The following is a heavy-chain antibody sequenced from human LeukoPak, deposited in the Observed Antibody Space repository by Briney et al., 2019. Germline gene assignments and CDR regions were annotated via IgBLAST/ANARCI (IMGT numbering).Heavy chain of an antibody. CDR3: AKMGLKQWPYNYLDY. V-gene: IGHV3-23*01. D-gene: IGHD6-19*01. J-gene: IGHJ4*02. CDR2: ISGRGGTT. Sequence: GGSLRLSCVASQFTVSSYAMSCVRQDPRKGLEWVSAISGRGGTTYYTESVTGRLTLSRDNSKNTPYLQMNSLRAEDTAIYYCAKMGLKQWPYNYLDYWGQGTLVTVSS. CDR1: QFTVSSYA.